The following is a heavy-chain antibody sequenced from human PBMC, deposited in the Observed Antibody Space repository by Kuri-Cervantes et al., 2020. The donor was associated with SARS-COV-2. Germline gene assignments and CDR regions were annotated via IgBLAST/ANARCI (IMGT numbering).Heavy chain of an antibody. J-gene: IGHJ4*02. CDR2: VRGKANNYAT. Sequence: GGSLRLSCEVSGSLFSASAIHWVRQGSGKGLEWVGRVRGKANNYATAYAASVKGRFTISRDDSKNMAYLQMNSLKTEDTAVYYCTTLIDYWGQGARVTVSS. CDR1: GSLFSASA. V-gene: IGHV3-73*01. CDR3: TTLIDY.